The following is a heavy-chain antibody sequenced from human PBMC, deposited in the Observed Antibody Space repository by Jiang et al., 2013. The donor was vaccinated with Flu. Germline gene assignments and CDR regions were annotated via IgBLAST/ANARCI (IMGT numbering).Heavy chain of an antibody. D-gene: IGHD3-9*01. CDR3: ARGTDYDVLTGASYLFDY. CDR1: GGSISSGDYY. CDR2: IYHSGSA. Sequence: QTLSLTCTVSGGSISSGDYYWGWIRQPPGKGLEYIGYIYHSGSAYYSPSLESRVTISVDTSENQFSLKVRSVSAADTAVYYCARGTDYDVLTGASYLFDYWGQGILVTVSS. J-gene: IGHJ4*02. V-gene: IGHV4-30-4*08.